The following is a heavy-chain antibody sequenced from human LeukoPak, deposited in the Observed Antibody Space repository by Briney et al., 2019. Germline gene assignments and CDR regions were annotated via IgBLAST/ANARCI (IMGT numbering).Heavy chain of an antibody. CDR1: GGTFSSYA. J-gene: IGHJ4*02. CDR2: IIPIFGTA. V-gene: IGHV1-69*13. CDR3: AKGDYGGPRDYFDY. D-gene: IGHD4-23*01. Sequence: ASVKVSCKASGGTFSSYAISWVRQAPGQGLEWMGGIIPIFGTANYAQKFQGRVTITADESTSTAYMELSSLRAEDTAVYYCAKGDYGGPRDYFDYWGQGTLVTVSS.